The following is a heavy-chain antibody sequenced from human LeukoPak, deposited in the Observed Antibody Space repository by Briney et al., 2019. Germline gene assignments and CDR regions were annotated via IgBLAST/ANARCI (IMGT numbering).Heavy chain of an antibody. V-gene: IGHV3-23*01. CDR2: ISGSGGST. CDR3: AKDQTMVRGVLKGIDY. Sequence: GGSLRPSCAASGFTFSSYAMSWVRQAPGKGLEWVSAISGSGGSTYYADSVKGRFTISRDNSKNTLYLQMNSLRAEDTAVYYCAKDQTMVRGVLKGIDYWGQGTLVTVSS. D-gene: IGHD3-10*01. CDR1: GFTFSSYA. J-gene: IGHJ4*02.